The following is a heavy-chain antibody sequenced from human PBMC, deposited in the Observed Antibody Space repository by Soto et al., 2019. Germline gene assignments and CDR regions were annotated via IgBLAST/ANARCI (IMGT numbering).Heavy chain of an antibody. V-gene: IGHV3-23*01. Sequence: PGGSLRLSCAASGFTFTYCAMHWVRQAPGKGLEWVSHINGGGGNKNYADSAKGRFTISRDNSKNTLYLQMNNLRAEDTAIYYCAKDKYAHPLLRGSWDYWGQGALVTVSS. J-gene: IGHJ4*02. D-gene: IGHD1-26*01. CDR1: GFTFTYCA. CDR3: AKDKYAHPLLRGSWDY. CDR2: INGGGGNK.